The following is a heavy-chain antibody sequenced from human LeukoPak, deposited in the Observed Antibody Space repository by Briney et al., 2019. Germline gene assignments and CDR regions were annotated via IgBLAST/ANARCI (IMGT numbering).Heavy chain of an antibody. J-gene: IGHJ2*01. CDR3: ARDLPGIGYFDL. Sequence: ASVKVSCKASGYTFTSYYMHWVRQAPAQGLEWMGIINPNGGGTSYAKKLQGRVTMTRDTSTSTVYMELSSLRSEDTAVYYCARDLPGIGYFDLWGRGTLVTVSS. CDR1: GYTFTSYY. D-gene: IGHD1-14*01. CDR2: INPNGGGT. V-gene: IGHV1-46*03.